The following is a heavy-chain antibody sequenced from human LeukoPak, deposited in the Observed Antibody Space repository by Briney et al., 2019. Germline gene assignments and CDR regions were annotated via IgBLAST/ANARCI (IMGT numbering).Heavy chain of an antibody. CDR2: IYYSGST. D-gene: IGHD1-1*01. Sequence: SETLSLTCTVSGGSISSYYWSWIRQPQGKGLEWIGYIYYSGSTNYNPSLKSLVTISVDTSKNQFSLQLSSVTAADTAVYYGARGTNDDWFYPWGQGTLVTVSS. CDR3: ARGTNDDWFYP. CDR1: GGSISSYY. V-gene: IGHV4-59*08. J-gene: IGHJ5*02.